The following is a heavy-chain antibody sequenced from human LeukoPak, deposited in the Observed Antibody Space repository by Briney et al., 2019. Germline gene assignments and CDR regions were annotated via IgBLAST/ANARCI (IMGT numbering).Heavy chain of an antibody. Sequence: GGSLRLSCAASGFTFSDYYMSWIRQAPGKGLEWVSYISSSGSTIYYADSVKGRFTISRDNAKNSLYLQMNSLRAEDTAVYYCARVGSWPYYYYMDVWGKGTTVTVSS. J-gene: IGHJ6*03. CDR1: GFTFSDYY. D-gene: IGHD6-13*01. CDR3: ARVGSWPYYYYMDV. CDR2: ISSSGSTI. V-gene: IGHV3-11*04.